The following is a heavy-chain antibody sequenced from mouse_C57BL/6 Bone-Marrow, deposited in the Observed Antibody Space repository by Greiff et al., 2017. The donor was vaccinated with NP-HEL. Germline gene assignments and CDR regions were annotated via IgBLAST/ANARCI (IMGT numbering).Heavy chain of an antibody. Sequence: VQLQQPGAELVKPGASVKLSCKASGYTFTSYWMHWVKQRPGQGLEWIGMIQPNSGSTNYNEKFKSKATLTVDKSSSTAYMQLSSRTSEDSAVDYCASSFYFDYWGQGTTLKVSS. CDR2: IQPNSGST. CDR3: ASSFYFDY. V-gene: IGHV1-64*01. CDR1: GYTFTSYW. J-gene: IGHJ2*01.